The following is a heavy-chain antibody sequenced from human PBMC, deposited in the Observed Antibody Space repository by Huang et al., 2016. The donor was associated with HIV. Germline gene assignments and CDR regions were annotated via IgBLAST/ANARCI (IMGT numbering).Heavy chain of an antibody. V-gene: IGHV1-69*13. CDR2: SLPRLWRA. Sequence: QVHLVQSGAEVKKPGSSVRVSCTASGGSFKISGISWVRQAPGQGLEWLGGSLPRLWRANYAQKMSDRVTITARESTTTVYMDLTSRRPEDTAVYYCASGASYEIWTPYYSGWHYSMDVWGEGTTVTVSS. CDR1: GGSFKISG. D-gene: IGHD3-9*01. CDR3: ASGASYEIWTPYYSGWHYSMDV. J-gene: IGHJ6*03.